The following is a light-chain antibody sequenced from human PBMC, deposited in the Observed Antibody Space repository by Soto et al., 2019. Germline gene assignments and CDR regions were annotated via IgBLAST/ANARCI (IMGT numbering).Light chain of an antibody. J-gene: IGKJ4*01. Sequence: EIVLTQSPDTLSLSPGERATLSCRASQSINNYLAWYQQKPGQPPRLLIYDASNRATAIPVRFSGSGSGTDFTLTISSLEPEDSAVYYCQYRGIWPPGATFGGGTKVEIK. V-gene: IGKV3-11*01. CDR2: DAS. CDR1: QSINNY. CDR3: QYRGIWPPGAT.